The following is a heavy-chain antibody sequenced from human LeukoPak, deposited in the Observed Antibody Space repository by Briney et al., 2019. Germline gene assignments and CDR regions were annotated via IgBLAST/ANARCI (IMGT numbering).Heavy chain of an antibody. D-gene: IGHD3-3*01. CDR2: FLLIFVTA. J-gene: IGHJ4*02. CDR1: GGTFSNSA. CDR3: ARGESYTRSGYYY. V-gene: IGHV1-69*05. Sequence: SVKVSCKASGGTFSNSAICWVRQAPGQGLGRMGRFLLIFVTANHAPKFQGRVTITTDESTTTAYMELSSLKSEDTAVYYCARGESYTRSGYYYWGQGKLFTVSS.